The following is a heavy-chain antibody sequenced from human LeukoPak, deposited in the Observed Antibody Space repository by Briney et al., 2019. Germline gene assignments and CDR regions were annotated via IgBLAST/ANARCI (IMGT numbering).Heavy chain of an antibody. CDR3: ARQGFSGNYQGDAFDI. CDR2: IYPTDSDT. Sequence: GESLNIPCQASGYRFTTYWIGWVRQMPGKGLEWMGIIYPTDSDTIYSPSFQGHVTSSADRSLNTAYLQWSSLKASDTAMYYCARQGFSGNYQGDAFDIWGQGTMVTVYS. V-gene: IGHV5-51*01. D-gene: IGHD1-26*01. J-gene: IGHJ3*02. CDR1: GYRFTTYW.